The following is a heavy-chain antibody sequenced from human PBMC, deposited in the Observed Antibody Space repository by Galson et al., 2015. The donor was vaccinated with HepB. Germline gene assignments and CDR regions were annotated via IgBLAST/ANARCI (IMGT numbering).Heavy chain of an antibody. J-gene: IGHJ2*01. Sequence: ETLSLTCTVSGGSISSYYWSWIRQPPGKGLEWIGYIYYSGSTNYNPSLKSRVTISVDTSKNQFSLKLSSVTAADTAVYYCARGYWNRPMDFELWGRGTLVTVSS. V-gene: IGHV4-59*01. CDR3: ARGYWNRPMDFEL. D-gene: IGHD1-1*01. CDR2: IYYSGST. CDR1: GGSISSYY.